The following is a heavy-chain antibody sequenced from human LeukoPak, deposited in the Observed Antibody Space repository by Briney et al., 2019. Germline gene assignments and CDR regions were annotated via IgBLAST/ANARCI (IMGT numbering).Heavy chain of an antibody. Sequence: GASVKVSCKASGGTFSSYAISWVRQAPGQGLEWMGGIIPIFGTANYAQKFQGRVAITADESTSTAYMELSSLRSEDTAVYYCARKLGYCSSTSCYDGDGFDPWGQGTLVTVSS. V-gene: IGHV1-69*13. CDR2: IIPIFGTA. CDR1: GGTFSSYA. J-gene: IGHJ5*02. CDR3: ARKLGYCSSTSCYDGDGFDP. D-gene: IGHD2-2*01.